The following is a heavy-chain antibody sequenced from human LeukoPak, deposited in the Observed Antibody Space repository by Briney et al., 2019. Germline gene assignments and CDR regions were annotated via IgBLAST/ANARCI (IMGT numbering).Heavy chain of an antibody. Sequence: PGGSLRLSCAASGFTFSGYSMNWVRQAPGKGLEWVSSISSSSSYIYYADSVKGRFTISRDNAKNSLYLQMNSLRAEDTAVYYCARDPLDFWSGYFSYWGQGTLVTVSS. J-gene: IGHJ4*02. CDR2: ISSSSSYI. CDR3: ARDPLDFWSGYFSY. V-gene: IGHV3-21*01. D-gene: IGHD3-3*01. CDR1: GFTFSGYS.